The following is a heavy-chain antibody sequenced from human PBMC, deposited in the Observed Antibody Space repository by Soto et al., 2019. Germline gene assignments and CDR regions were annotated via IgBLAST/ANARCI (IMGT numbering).Heavy chain of an antibody. CDR1: GFTFSSYS. V-gene: IGHV3-21*04. J-gene: IGHJ4*02. Sequence: PGGSLRLSCAASGFTFSSYSMNWVRQAPGKGLEWVSSISSSSSYIYYADSVKGRFAISRDNSKNSLYLQMNSLRAEDTAVYYCAAPSIEYVWDYWGQGTLVTVSS. CDR3: AAPSIEYVWDY. CDR2: ISSSSSYI. D-gene: IGHD3-16*01.